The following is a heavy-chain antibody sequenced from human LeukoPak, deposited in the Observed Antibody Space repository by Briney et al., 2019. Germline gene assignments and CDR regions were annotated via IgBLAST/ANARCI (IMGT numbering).Heavy chain of an antibody. J-gene: IGHJ3*02. CDR3: ARSYTTSPDAFDI. CDR2: IDPDDPDT. V-gene: IGHV5-51*01. D-gene: IGHD6-6*01. CDR1: GYSFTTYW. Sequence: GESLKISCKGSGYSFTTYWIAWVRQMPGKGLEWMGIIDPDDPDTRYSPSFQGQVTISADKSISTAYLQWSSLKASDTAMYYCARSYTTSPDAFDIWGQGTMVTVSS.